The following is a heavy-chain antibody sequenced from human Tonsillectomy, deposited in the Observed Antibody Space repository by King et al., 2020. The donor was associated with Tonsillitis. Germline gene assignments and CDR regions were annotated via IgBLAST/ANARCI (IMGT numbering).Heavy chain of an antibody. CDR1: GFIFSSYW. CDR3: ARDDGGSTSWVGNFDY. D-gene: IGHD6-13*01. V-gene: IGHV3-7*01. CDR2: IKQDGSEK. J-gene: IGHJ4*02. Sequence: VQLVESGGGLVQPGGSLRLSCAASGFIFSSYWMSWVRQTPGKGLEWVANIKQDGSEKYYVDSVKGRFTISRDNAKNSLYLQMNSLRAEDTAVYYCARDDGGSTSWVGNFDYWGQGTLVTVSS.